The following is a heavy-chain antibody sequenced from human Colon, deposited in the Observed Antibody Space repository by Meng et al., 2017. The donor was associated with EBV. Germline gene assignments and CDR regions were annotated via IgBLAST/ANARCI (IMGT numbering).Heavy chain of an antibody. CDR1: GYTFTRHA. D-gene: IGHD1-14*01. V-gene: IGHV7-4-1*02. Sequence: VQLVQSGSELKKPGASVKVSCKASGYTFTRHAINWERQAPGQGLEWMGWMNNKTGNTTYAQGFTGRFVFSLDTSVSTAYLQISSLKAEDTAMYYCARDDNGAPDYWGQGTLVTVSS. CDR3: ARDDNGAPDY. CDR2: MNNKTGNT. J-gene: IGHJ4*02.